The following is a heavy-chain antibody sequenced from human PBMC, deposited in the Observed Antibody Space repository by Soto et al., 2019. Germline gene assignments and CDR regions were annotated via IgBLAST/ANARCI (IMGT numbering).Heavy chain of an antibody. D-gene: IGHD1-7*01. CDR2: NTYDGSFQ. Sequence: GGALRLSCQASGFNFDNYGMHWVRQAPGKGLEWVAVNTYDGSFQYYADSVKGRFTISRDNSKNTLSLHLNTLKPEDTAVYHCAKDRVGGTFYTPLAFWGQGTLVTVS. CDR1: GFNFDNYG. CDR3: AKDRVGGTFYTPLAF. V-gene: IGHV3-30*18. J-gene: IGHJ4*02.